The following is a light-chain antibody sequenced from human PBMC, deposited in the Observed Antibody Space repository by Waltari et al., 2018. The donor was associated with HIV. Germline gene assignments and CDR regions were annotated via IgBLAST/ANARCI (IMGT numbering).Light chain of an antibody. CDR3: QTYNGAPFA. CDR1: QGIRQY. J-gene: IGKJ4*01. CDR2: GAT. V-gene: IGKV1-27*01. Sequence: DIEMTQSPSSLSASLGDRISITCRASQGIRQYLAWYQQRPGERPNVLIYGATVLQPGVPSSFSASGSGTEFSLTISNLRPEDVGTYYCQTYNGAPFAFGGGTKVEV.